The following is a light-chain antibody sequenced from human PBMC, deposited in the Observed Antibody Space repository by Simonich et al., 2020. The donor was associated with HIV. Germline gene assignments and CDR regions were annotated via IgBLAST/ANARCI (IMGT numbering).Light chain of an antibody. CDR3: QQYNNWPLF. CDR1: QSVSSN. J-gene: IGKJ2*01. CDR2: GAS. Sequence: EIVMTQSPATLSVSPGERVTLSCRASQSVSSNLAWYQQKPGQAPRLLIYGASTRATAIPARFSGSGSGTEFTLTINSMQSEDFAVYYCQQYNNWPLFFGQGAKLEIK. V-gene: IGKV3-15*01.